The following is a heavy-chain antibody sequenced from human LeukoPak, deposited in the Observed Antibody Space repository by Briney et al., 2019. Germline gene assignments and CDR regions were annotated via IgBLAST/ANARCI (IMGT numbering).Heavy chain of an antibody. D-gene: IGHD2/OR15-2a*01. CDR2: INPNSGGT. Sequence: ASVKVSCKASGYTFTGYYMHWVRQAPGQGLEWMGWINPNSGGTNYAQKFQGRVTMTRDTSISTAYMELSRLRSDDTAVYYCARDLSPAKRIPFYYMDVWGKGTTVTISS. J-gene: IGHJ6*03. CDR3: ARDLSPAKRIPFYYMDV. V-gene: IGHV1-2*02. CDR1: GYTFTGYY.